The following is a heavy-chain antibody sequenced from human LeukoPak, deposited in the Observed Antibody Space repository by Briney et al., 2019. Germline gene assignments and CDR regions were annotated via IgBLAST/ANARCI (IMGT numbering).Heavy chain of an antibody. CDR2: IYNSGSN. CDR1: GGSISSDY. D-gene: IGHD6-19*01. J-gene: IGHJ4*02. V-gene: IGHV4-59*08. CDR3: ARAVTGTSLVDF. Sequence: SETLSLTCTVSGGSISSDYWQWIRQPPGKGLEWVGYIYNSGSNKYNPSLKSRVTISIDTSKNQFSLKLTSVTAADTAVYYCARAVTGTSLVDFWGQGTLVAVSS.